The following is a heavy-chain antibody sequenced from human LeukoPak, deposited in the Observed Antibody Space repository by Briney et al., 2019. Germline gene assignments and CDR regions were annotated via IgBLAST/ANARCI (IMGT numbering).Heavy chain of an antibody. CDR1: GFTFSNYW. Sequence: SGGSLRLSCAASGFTFSNYWMHWVRQAPGEGLVWVSRINSDGSSTSYADSVKGRFTISRDNAKNTLYLQMNSLRAEDTAVYYCAKGAGSSWYSDYWGQGTLVTVSS. CDR3: AKGAGSSWYSDY. V-gene: IGHV3-74*01. CDR2: INSDGSST. D-gene: IGHD6-13*01. J-gene: IGHJ4*02.